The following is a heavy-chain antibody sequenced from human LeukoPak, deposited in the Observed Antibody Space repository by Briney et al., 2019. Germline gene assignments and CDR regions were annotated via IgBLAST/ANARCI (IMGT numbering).Heavy chain of an antibody. CDR2: INPSGGST. V-gene: IGHV1-46*01. CDR3: AALPAAAILPFDY. D-gene: IGHD2-2*01. CDR1: GYTFTSYY. J-gene: IGHJ4*02. Sequence: GASVKVSCKASGYTFTSYYMHWVRQAPGQGLEWMGIINPSGGSTSYAQKFQGRVTMTRDTSTSTAYMELSSLRSEDTAVYYCAALPAAAILPFDYWGQGTLVTVSS.